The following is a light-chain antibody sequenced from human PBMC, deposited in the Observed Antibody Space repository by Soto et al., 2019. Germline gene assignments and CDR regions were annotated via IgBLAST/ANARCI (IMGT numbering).Light chain of an antibody. CDR2: WAS. CDR3: QQYNDWPPLT. Sequence: DSVMTQSPDALAVSLGERATINCKSSQSVLYISNNKNYLAWYQQKPGQPPRLLIYWASTRESGVPDRFSGSGSGTEFTLTISNLQSEDFAVYYCQQYNDWPPLTFGGGTKVDI. J-gene: IGKJ4*01. V-gene: IGKV4-1*01. CDR1: QSVLYISNNKNY.